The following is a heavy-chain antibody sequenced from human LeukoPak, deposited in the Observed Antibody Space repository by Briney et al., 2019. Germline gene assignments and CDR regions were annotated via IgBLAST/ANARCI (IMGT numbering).Heavy chain of an antibody. CDR1: GFTFSSYA. V-gene: IGHV3-23*01. J-gene: IGHJ5*02. CDR3: AKEGYSGYDGNWFDP. Sequence: PGGSLRLSCAASGFTFSSYAMSWVRQTPGKGLEWVSAISGSGGSTYYADSVKGRFTISRDNSKNTLYLQMNSLRAEDTAVYYCAKEGYSGYDGNWFDPWGQGTLVTVSS. D-gene: IGHD5-12*01. CDR2: ISGSGGST.